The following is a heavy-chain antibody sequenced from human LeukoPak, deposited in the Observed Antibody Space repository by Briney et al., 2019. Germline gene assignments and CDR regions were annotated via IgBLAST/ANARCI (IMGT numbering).Heavy chain of an antibody. CDR1: GGPMKSGGYH. V-gene: IGHV4-31*03. CDR2: IYYSGST. CDR3: ASGYDSSGYTFPDPFEI. D-gene: IGHD3-22*01. Sequence: SQTLSLTCTVSGGPMKSGGYHCRWIRQHPGKGLEWIGYIYYSGSTYYNPSLKSRVTISVDTSKNQFSLKLSSVTAADTAVYYSASGYDSSGYTFPDPFEIWGQGTMVTVSS. J-gene: IGHJ3*02.